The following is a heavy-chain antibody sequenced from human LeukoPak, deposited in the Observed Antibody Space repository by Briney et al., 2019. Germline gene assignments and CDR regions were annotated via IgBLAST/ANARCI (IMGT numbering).Heavy chain of an antibody. Sequence: SETLSLTCTVSGGSISSYYWSWIRQPPGKGLEWIGYIYHSGSTNYNPSLKSRVTISVDTSKNQFSLKLSSVTAADTAVYYCARSASWGTPFFDYWGQGTLVTVSS. J-gene: IGHJ4*02. CDR2: IYHSGST. CDR1: GGSISSYY. D-gene: IGHD6-6*01. V-gene: IGHV4-59*01. CDR3: ARSASWGTPFFDY.